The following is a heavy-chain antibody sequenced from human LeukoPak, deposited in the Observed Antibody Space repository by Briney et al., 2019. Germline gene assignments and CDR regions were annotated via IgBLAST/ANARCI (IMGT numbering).Heavy chain of an antibody. D-gene: IGHD5-12*01. CDR2: IRGSGGST. Sequence: PGGSLRLSCAASGSTFSSYAMSWVRQAPGKGLEWVSAIRGSGGSTYYADSVKGRFTISRDNSNNTLYLQTNSLRAEDTAVYYCAKDLDIVATEFDYWGQGTLVTVSS. V-gene: IGHV3-23*01. CDR3: AKDLDIVATEFDY. J-gene: IGHJ4*02. CDR1: GSTFSSYA.